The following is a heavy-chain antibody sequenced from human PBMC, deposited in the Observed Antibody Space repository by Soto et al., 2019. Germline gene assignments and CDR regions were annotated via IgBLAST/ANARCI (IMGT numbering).Heavy chain of an antibody. CDR3: ARPVTIFGVEKAWFDP. Sequence: SVKVSCKASGGTFSSYAISWVRQAPGQGLEWMGGTIPIFGTANYAQKFQGRVTITADESTSTAYMELSSLRSEDTAVYYCARPVTIFGVEKAWFDPWGQGTLVTVSS. V-gene: IGHV1-69*13. CDR2: TIPIFGTA. D-gene: IGHD3-3*01. J-gene: IGHJ5*02. CDR1: GGTFSSYA.